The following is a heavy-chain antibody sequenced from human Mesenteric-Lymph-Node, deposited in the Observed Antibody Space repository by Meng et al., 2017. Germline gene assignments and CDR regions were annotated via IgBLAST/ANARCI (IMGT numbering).Heavy chain of an antibody. CDR1: GGSISSGGYY. D-gene: IGHD4/OR15-4a*01. J-gene: IGHJ4*02. CDR3: ARERRLTSQDFDY. CDR2: IYYSGST. Sequence: LTCTVSGGSISSGGYYWSWIRQHPGKGLEWIGYIYYSGSTYYNPSLKSRVTISVDTSKNQFSLKLSSVTAADTAVYYCARERRLTSQDFDYWGQGTLVTVSS. V-gene: IGHV4-31*03.